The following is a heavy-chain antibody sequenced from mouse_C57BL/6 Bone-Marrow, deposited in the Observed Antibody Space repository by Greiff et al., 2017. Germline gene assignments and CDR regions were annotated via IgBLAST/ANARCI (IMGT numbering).Heavy chain of an antibody. Sequence: EVMLVQSGGDLVKPGGSLKLSCAASGFTFTSYCMPWVRQTPDQRLEWVATISSGSSNTYYPDSVKGRFTISRDNAKNTLYLQLSSLTSEDTAVYYCARGGWLQRYYFDYWGQGTTLTVSS. CDR2: ISSGSSNT. CDR1: GFTFTSYC. CDR3: ARGGWLQRYYFDY. J-gene: IGHJ2*01. D-gene: IGHD2-2*01. V-gene: IGHV5-6*02.